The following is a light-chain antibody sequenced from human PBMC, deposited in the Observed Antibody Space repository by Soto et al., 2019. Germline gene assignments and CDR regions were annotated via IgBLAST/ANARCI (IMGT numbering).Light chain of an antibody. CDR3: QQCYSTPMNT. V-gene: IGKV1-39*01. J-gene: IGKJ2*01. Sequence: DIQLTQSPSSLSASVGDRVTITCRASQSISNYLNWYQHKPGRAPKLLIYAASSLQSGVPSRFSGSGSGTDFTLTINSLQPEDFATYYCQQCYSTPMNTFGQGTKLEIK. CDR2: AAS. CDR1: QSISNY.